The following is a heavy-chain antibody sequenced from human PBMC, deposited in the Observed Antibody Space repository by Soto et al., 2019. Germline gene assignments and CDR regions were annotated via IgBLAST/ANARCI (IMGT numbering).Heavy chain of an antibody. Sequence: GGSLRLSCAASGFTVSSNYMSWVRQAPGKGLEWVSVIYSGGSTYYADSVKGRFTISRGNSKNTLYLQMNGLRAEDTTVYYCARESVAGYYYYGMDVWGQGTTVTVSS. CDR2: IYSGGST. CDR1: GFTVSSNY. D-gene: IGHD6-19*01. J-gene: IGHJ6*02. V-gene: IGHV3-53*01. CDR3: ARESVAGYYYYGMDV.